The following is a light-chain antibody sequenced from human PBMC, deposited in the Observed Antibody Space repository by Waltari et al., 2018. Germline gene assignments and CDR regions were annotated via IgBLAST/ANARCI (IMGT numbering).Light chain of an antibody. J-gene: IGLJ3*02. Sequence: QFALPHPAPRSGFPVRSLTPSCTRTRFGVLRFDLVSWYHQQPGKAPKLMIYEVSKRPSGVSNRFSGSKSGNTASLTISGLQAEDEADYYCCSYAGSSIWVFGGGTKLTVL. CDR3: CSYAGSSIWV. CDR2: EVS. CDR1: RFGVLRFDL. V-gene: IGLV2-23*02.